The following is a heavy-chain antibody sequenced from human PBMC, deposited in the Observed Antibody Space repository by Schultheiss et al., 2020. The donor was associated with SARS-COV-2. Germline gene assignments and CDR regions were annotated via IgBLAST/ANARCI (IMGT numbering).Heavy chain of an antibody. Sequence: GGSLRLSCAASGFTFSSYGMHWVRQAPGKGLEWLSVISGPGGTTYSADSAKGRFTISRDNFKSTFYLQMDSLRAEDTAIYYCARGGGVALGGWFDAWGQGALVTVSS. J-gene: IGHJ5*02. CDR2: ISGPGGTT. D-gene: IGHD2-8*02. V-gene: IGHV3-23*01. CDR1: GFTFSSYG. CDR3: ARGGGVALGGWFDA.